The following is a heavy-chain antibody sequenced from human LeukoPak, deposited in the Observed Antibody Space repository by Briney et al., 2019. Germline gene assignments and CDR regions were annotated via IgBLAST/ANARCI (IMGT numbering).Heavy chain of an antibody. CDR2: IIPIFGTA. V-gene: IGHV1-69*05. CDR3: ARVAATLSLDYYYYMDV. Sequence: GASVKVSCKASGGTFSSYAISWVRQAPGQGLEWMGGIIPIFGTANYAQKFQGRVTITTDESTSTAYMELSSLRFEDTAVYYCARVAATLSLDYYYYMDVWGKGTTVTVSS. CDR1: GGTFSSYA. D-gene: IGHD2-15*01. J-gene: IGHJ6*03.